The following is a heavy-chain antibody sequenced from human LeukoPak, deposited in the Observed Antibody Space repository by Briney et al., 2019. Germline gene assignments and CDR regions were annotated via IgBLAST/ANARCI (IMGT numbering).Heavy chain of an antibody. V-gene: IGHV3-30*05. D-gene: IGHD6-19*01. CDR2: ISSDGSND. CDR3: ARDPGIAVAMYYFDF. CDR1: GFTFSHYG. Sequence: GRSLTLSCAASGFTFSHYGIHWVRQAPGKGLEWVALISSDGSNDYYTDSVKGRFTISRDNSQNTLSLHMSSLTAEDTAVYYCARDPGIAVAMYYFDFWGQGTLVTVSS. J-gene: IGHJ4*02.